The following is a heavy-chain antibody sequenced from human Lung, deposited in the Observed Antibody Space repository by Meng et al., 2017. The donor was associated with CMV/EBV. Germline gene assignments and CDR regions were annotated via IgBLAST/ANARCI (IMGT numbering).Heavy chain of an antibody. D-gene: IGHD1-7*01. CDR3: ARENYRQYYYYGMAV. CDR2: IKSDGSSS. Sequence: GGSLRLSCVASGFTFSSYWMHWVRQAPGKGLVWVSRIKSDGSSSAYADSVRGQFTISRDNAKNTLYLQMNSLRADDTAVYYCARENYRQYYYYGMAVWGQGTXVTVSS. V-gene: IGHV3-74*01. J-gene: IGHJ6*02. CDR1: GFTFSSYW.